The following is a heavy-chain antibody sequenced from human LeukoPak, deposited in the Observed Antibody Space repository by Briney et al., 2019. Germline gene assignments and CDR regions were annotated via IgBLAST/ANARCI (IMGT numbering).Heavy chain of an antibody. Sequence: PGGSLRLSCAASGFTFSSYAMHWVRQAPGKGLEWVAVISYDGSNKYYADSVKGRFTTSRDNSKNTLYLQMNSLRAEDTAVYYCARDPRNVDTDYYYGMDVWGQGTTVTVSS. D-gene: IGHD5-18*01. J-gene: IGHJ6*02. V-gene: IGHV3-30-3*01. CDR2: ISYDGSNK. CDR3: ARDPRNVDTDYYYGMDV. CDR1: GFTFSSYA.